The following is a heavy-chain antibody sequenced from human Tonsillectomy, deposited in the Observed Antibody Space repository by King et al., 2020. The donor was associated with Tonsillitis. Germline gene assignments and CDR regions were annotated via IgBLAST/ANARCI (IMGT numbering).Heavy chain of an antibody. J-gene: IGHJ6*01. CDR3: AREEAVADHYYYGMDV. Sequence: DVQLVESGGGLVQPGGSLRLSCAASGFTFSSYWMSWVRQAPGKGLEWVANIKQDGSEKYYVDSVKGRFTISRDNAKNSLYLQMNSLRAEDTAVYYCAREEAVADHYYYGMDVWGQGTTVTVSS. V-gene: IGHV3-7*03. CDR1: GFTFSSYW. CDR2: IKQDGSEK. D-gene: IGHD6-19*01.